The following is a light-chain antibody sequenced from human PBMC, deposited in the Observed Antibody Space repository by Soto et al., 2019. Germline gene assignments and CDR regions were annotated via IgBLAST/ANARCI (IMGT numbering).Light chain of an antibody. J-gene: IGKJ1*01. Sequence: DIRMTQSPSSLSASVGDRVTITCRASQSISSYLNWYQQKPGKAPKLLIYAASSLQSGVPSRFSGSGSGTDFTLTISSLQPEDFATYYCQQSYSTPWPFGQGTNVEIK. CDR3: QQSYSTPWP. CDR1: QSISSY. CDR2: AAS. V-gene: IGKV1-39*01.